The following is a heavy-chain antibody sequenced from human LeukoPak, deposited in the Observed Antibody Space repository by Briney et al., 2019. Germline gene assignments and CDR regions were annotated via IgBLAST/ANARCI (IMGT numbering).Heavy chain of an antibody. CDR1: GGSISSYY. J-gene: IGHJ4*02. V-gene: IGHV4-59*01. CDR2: IYYSGST. D-gene: IGHD4-17*01. CDR3: ARYGAPITYFDY. Sequence: SETLSLTCTVSGGSISSYYWSWIRQPPGKGLEWIGYIYYSGSTNYNPSLKSRVTISVDTSKNQSSLKLRSVTAADTAVYYCARYGAPITYFDYWGQGTLVTVSS.